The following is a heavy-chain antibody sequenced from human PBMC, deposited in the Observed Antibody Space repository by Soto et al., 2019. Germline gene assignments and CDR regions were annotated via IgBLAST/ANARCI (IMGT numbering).Heavy chain of an antibody. CDR3: AKKGIRDPRGLNNYYFDY. J-gene: IGHJ4*02. V-gene: IGHV3-23*01. CDR1: GFTFSSYA. Sequence: GGSLRLSCAASGFTFSSYAMSWVRQAPGKGLEWVSAISGSGGSTYYADSVKGRFTISRDNSKNTLYLQMNSLRAEDTGVYYCAKKGIRDPRGLNNYYFDYWGQGTLVTVSS. D-gene: IGHD2-15*01. CDR2: ISGSGGST.